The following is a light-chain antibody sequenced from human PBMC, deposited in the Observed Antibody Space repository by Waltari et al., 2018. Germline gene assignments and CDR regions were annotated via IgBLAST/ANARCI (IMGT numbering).Light chain of an antibody. CDR3: QHYNNWPPSWT. V-gene: IGKV3-15*01. J-gene: IGKJ1*01. Sequence: EIVMTQSPATLSVSPGEGVTLSCRASQSVNTNLAWYQQKPGQPPRLLIYRASTRATGIAARFSGSGSGTDFTLTIRSLQSEDYAVYYCQHYNNWPPSWTFGQGTKVEIK. CDR1: QSVNTN. CDR2: RAS.